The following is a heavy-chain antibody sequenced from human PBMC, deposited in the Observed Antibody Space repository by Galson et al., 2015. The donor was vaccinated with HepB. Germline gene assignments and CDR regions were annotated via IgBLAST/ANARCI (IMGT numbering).Heavy chain of an antibody. CDR3: ARAGVVGYCSSTSCYTLADWFDP. Sequence: SVKVSCKASGYTFTGYYMHWVRQAPGQGLEWMGWINPTSGGTNYAQKFQGRVTMTRDTSISTAYMELSRLRSDDTAVYYCARAGVVGYCSSTSCYTLADWFDPWGQGTLVTVSS. J-gene: IGHJ5*02. D-gene: IGHD2-2*02. CDR1: GYTFTGYY. CDR2: INPTSGGT. V-gene: IGHV1-2*02.